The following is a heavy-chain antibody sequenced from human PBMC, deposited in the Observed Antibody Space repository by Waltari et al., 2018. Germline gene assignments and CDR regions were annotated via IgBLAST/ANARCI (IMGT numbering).Heavy chain of an antibody. V-gene: IGHV3-23*01. CDR2: ISGSGGST. D-gene: IGHD2-15*01. CDR1: GFTFSSYA. CDR3: AKGGYCSGGSCYSVDY. J-gene: IGHJ4*02. Sequence: EVQLLESGGGLVQPGGSLRLSCAASGFTFSSYAMSWVRQAPGKGLGWVSAISGSGGSTYYADSVKGRFTISRDKSKNTLYLQMNSLRAEDTAVYYCAKGGYCSGGSCYSVDYWGQGTLVTVSS.